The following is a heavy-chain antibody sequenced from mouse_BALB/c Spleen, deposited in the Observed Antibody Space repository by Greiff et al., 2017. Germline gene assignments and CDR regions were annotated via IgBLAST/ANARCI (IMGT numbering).Heavy chain of an antibody. V-gene: IGHV14-3*02. CDR3: APASEAY. CDR2: IDPANGNT. J-gene: IGHJ3*01. Sequence: VHVKQSGAELVKPGASVKLSCTASGFNIKDTYMHWVKQRPEQGLEWIGRIDPANGNTKYDPKFQGKATITADTSSNTAYLQLSSLTSEDTAVYYCAPASEAYWGQGTLVTVSA. CDR1: GFNIKDTY.